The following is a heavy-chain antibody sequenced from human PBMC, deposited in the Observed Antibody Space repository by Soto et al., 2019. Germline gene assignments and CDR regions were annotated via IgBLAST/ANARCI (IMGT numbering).Heavy chain of an antibody. CDR2: IIGEGSIT. Sequence: EVQLVESGGGLVQPGGSLSLSCAASGFTFSSYWMHWVRQAPGEGLVWISEIIGEGSITNYADSVKGRFAISRDNAKNTLYLQMNSLRAEDTAVYYCVRGILGGKGIDYWGKGTPVTVSS. D-gene: IGHD2-21*01. V-gene: IGHV3-74*01. CDR3: VRGILGGKGIDY. J-gene: IGHJ4*02. CDR1: GFTFSSYW.